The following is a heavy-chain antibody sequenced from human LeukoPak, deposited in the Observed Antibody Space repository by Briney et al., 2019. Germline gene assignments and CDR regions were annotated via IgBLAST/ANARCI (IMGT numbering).Heavy chain of an antibody. Sequence: GGSLRLSCAASGFTFSNYRMNWVRQAPGKGLEWVSSISSSSIYIYYADSLKGRFTISRDNAKNSLYLQMNSLRAEGTAVYYCARDDAFDIWGQGTMATVSS. V-gene: IGHV3-21*01. J-gene: IGHJ3*02. CDR2: ISSSSIYI. CDR1: GFTFSNYR. CDR3: ARDDAFDI.